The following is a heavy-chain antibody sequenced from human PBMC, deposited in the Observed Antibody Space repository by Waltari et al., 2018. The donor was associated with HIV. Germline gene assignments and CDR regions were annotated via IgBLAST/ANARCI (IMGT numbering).Heavy chain of an antibody. CDR1: AYTFTGYF. V-gene: IGHV1-2*05. Sequence: QVHVEQSGPKVKNHGASVEVSCKASAYTFTGYFIPLVRQAPWAGPVWVGRLNTSRGGTHCAQRFQGRITMTWDPSTNTAYMELTGLRFDDTGLYYCARQLCSSRLCISGYDFWGQGTRVTVSS. CDR3: ARQLCSSRLCISGYDF. CDR2: LNTSRGGT. D-gene: IGHD3-3*01. J-gene: IGHJ4*02.